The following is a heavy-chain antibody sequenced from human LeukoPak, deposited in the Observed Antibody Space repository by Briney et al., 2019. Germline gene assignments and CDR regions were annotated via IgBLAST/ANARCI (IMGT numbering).Heavy chain of an antibody. J-gene: IGHJ4*02. V-gene: IGHV3-23*01. Sequence: GGSLRLSCAASGFTFSNYAMSWVRQAPGKGLEWVSAISGSGGSTYYADSVKGRFTISRDNSKNTLYLQMNSLRAEDTAVYYCAKAVDIVVVVAADYWGQGTLVTVSS. CDR3: AKAVDIVVVVAADY. D-gene: IGHD2-15*01. CDR2: ISGSGGST. CDR1: GFTFSNYA.